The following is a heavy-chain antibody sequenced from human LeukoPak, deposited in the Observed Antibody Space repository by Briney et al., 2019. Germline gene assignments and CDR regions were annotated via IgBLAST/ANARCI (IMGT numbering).Heavy chain of an antibody. J-gene: IGHJ6*03. D-gene: IGHD3-22*01. CDR3: ARGTTMIVVGKPYYYYYMDV. CDR1: GYTFTSYG. Sequence: ASVKVSCKASGYTFTSYGISWVRQAPGQGLEWMGWISAYNGNTNYAQKLQGRVTMTTDTSTSTAYMELRSLRSDDTAVYYCARGTTMIVVGKPYYYYYMDVWGKGTTVTISS. V-gene: IGHV1-18*01. CDR2: ISAYNGNT.